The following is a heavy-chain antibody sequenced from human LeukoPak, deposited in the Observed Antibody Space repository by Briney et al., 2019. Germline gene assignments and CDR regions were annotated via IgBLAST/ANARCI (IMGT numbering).Heavy chain of an antibody. D-gene: IGHD6-19*01. CDR1: GGSVSSSSYY. CDR3: AGNIAVIWD. V-gene: IGHV4-39*01. Sequence: SETLSLTCIVSGGSVSSSSYYWGWIRQPPGKGLEWIGNIYYSGSTYYNPSLKSRVTISVDTSKNQFSLKLSSVTAADTAVYYCAGNIAVIWDWGQGTLVTVSS. J-gene: IGHJ4*02. CDR2: IYYSGST.